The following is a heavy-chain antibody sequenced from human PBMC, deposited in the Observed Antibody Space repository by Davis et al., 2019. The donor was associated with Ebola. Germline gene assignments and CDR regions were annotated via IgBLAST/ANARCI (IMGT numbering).Heavy chain of an antibody. Sequence: GESLKISCAASGFTFSGSAMHWVRQASGKGLEWVGRIRSKANSYATAYAASVKGRFTISRDDSKNTAYLQMNSLKTEDTAVYYCTSRLYSNYDSGDYWGQGTLVTVSS. J-gene: IGHJ4*02. D-gene: IGHD4-11*01. CDR3: TSRLYSNYDSGDY. CDR2: IRSKANSYAT. CDR1: GFTFSGSA. V-gene: IGHV3-73*01.